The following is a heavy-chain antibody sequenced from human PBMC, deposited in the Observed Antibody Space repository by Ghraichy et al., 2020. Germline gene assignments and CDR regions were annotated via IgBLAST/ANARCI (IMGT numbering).Heavy chain of an antibody. J-gene: IGHJ6*02. V-gene: IGHV3-23*01. Sequence: GGSLRLSCAASGFTFSSYAMSWVRQAPGKGLEWVSGISGSGGSTYYVDSVTGRFTISRDNSKNTLNLQMNSLRAEDTAVYYCAKGIAAGTTTIAYYYNGLEVWSPGTTVTLSS. CDR3: AKGIAAGTTTIAYYYNGLEV. D-gene: IGHD6-13*01. CDR1: GFTFSSYA. CDR2: ISGSGGST.